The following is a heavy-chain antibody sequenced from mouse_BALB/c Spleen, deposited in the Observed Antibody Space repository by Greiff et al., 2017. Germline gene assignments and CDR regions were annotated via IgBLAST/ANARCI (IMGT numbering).Heavy chain of an antibody. CDR3: ADGNYAYFDY. V-gene: IGHV1-66*01. D-gene: IGHD2-1*01. CDR2: IFPGSGNT. Sequence: QVQLQQSGPELVKPGASVKISCKASGYSFTSYYIHWVKQRPGQGLEWIGWIFPGSGNTKYNEKFKGKATLTADTSSSTAYMQLSSLTSEDSAVYFGADGNYAYFDYWGQGTTLTVSS. J-gene: IGHJ2*01. CDR1: GYSFTSYY.